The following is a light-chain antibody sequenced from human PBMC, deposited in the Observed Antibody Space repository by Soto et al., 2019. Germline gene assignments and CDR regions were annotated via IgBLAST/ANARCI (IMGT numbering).Light chain of an antibody. J-gene: IGLJ2*01. CDR2: GNS. Sequence: QSVLTQPPSVSGAPGQRVTISCTGSSSNIGAGYDVHWYQQLPGTAPKLLIYGNSNRPSGVPDRVSGSKSGTSASLAITGLQAEDEADYYCQSYDSSLDVVFGGGTQLTVL. V-gene: IGLV1-40*01. CDR1: SSNIGAGYD. CDR3: QSYDSSLDVV.